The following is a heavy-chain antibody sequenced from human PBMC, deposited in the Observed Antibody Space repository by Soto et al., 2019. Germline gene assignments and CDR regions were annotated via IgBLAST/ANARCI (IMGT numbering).Heavy chain of an antibody. CDR3: ARLPNSGTHPPFDY. Sequence: SETLSLTCTVSGDSITSHYWSWVRQPPGKEPECIGYIHYSGITIYNPSLNGRVTISLDTSKNQFSLKVTSVTAADTAVYYCARLPNSGTHPPFDYWGQGTLVTVSS. J-gene: IGHJ4*02. CDR1: GDSITSHY. CDR2: IHYSGIT. V-gene: IGHV4-59*08. D-gene: IGHD1-26*01.